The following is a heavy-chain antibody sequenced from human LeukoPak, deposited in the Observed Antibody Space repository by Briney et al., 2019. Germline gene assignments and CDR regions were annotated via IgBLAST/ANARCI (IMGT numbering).Heavy chain of an antibody. CDR3: VRSHYDLYAFFDY. CDR1: GFTFNYYT. CDR2: ISSSSTNI. D-gene: IGHD3-22*01. J-gene: IGHJ4*02. V-gene: IGHV3-21*01. Sequence: GGSLRPSCAASGFTFNYYTMDWVRQAPGQGLDWVSSISSSSTNIHYADSVKGRFTISRDNAKNTLYLQMCSLRAQDTALYICVRSHYDLYAFFDYWGQGTLVTVSS.